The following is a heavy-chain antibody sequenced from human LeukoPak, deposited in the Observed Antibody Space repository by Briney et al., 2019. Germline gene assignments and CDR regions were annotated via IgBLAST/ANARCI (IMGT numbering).Heavy chain of an antibody. D-gene: IGHD1-26*01. CDR3: ARCIVGASDAFDI. J-gene: IGHJ3*02. CDR2: IYPGDSDT. CDR1: GYSFTSYW. V-gene: IGHV5-51*01. Sequence: GESLKISCKGSGYSFTSYWIAWVRQMPGKGLEWMGTIYPGDSDTRYSPSFQGQVIISADKSISTAYLQWSSLKASDTAIYYCARCIVGASDAFDIWGQGTMVTVSS.